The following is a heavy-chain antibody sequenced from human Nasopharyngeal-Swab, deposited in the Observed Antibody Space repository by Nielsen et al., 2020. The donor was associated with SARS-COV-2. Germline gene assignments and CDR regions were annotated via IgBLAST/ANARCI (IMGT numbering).Heavy chain of an antibody. V-gene: IGHV4-4*02. CDR3: SRHYYYYMDI. Sequence: GSLRLSCAVSGGSISSNTWWGWVRQTPGMGLEWIGEIIHSGGTNYNPALKSRVTISVDKSKNQLSLEVTSVTAADTAVYYCSRHYYYYMDIRGKGTTVTVSS. CDR1: GGSISSNTW. J-gene: IGHJ6*03. CDR2: IIHSGGT.